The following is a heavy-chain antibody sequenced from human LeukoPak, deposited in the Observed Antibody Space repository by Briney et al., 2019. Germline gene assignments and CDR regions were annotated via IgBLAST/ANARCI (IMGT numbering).Heavy chain of an antibody. CDR2: MNPNSGNT. J-gene: IGHJ5*02. D-gene: IGHD6-13*01. Sequence: ASVKVSCKASGYTFTGYDINWVRQATGQGLEWMGWMNPNSGNTGYAQKFQGRVTMTRNTSISTAYMELSSLRSEDTAVYYCARVGSEVGWYSSSWYWFDPWSQGTLVTVSS. V-gene: IGHV1-8*01. CDR1: GYTFTGYD. CDR3: ARVGSEVGWYSSSWYWFDP.